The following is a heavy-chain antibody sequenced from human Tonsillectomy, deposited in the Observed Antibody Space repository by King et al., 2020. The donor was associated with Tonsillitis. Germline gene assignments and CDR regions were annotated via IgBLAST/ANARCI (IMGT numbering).Heavy chain of an antibody. CDR2: IYYSGIT. CDR1: GGSISSYY. D-gene: IGHD3-22*01. J-gene: IGHJ4*02. CDR3: ARLSADDSSVPLFDS. Sequence: VQLQESGPGLVKPSGTLSLTCTVSGGSISSYYWSWIRQPPGKGLEWIGYIYYSGITNYNPSLKSRVAISVDTSKNQFSLRLTSVTAADTAVYYCARLSADDSSVPLFDSWGQGTLVTVSS. V-gene: IGHV4-59*08.